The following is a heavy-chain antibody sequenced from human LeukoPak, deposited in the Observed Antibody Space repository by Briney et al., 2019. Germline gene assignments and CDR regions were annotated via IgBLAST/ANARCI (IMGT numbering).Heavy chain of an antibody. D-gene: IGHD3-9*01. CDR1: GFTFSSYE. J-gene: IGHJ3*02. Sequence: GGSLRLSCAASGFTFSSYEMNWVRQAPGKGLEWVSYISSSGSTIYYADSVKGRFTISRDNAKNSLYLQMNSLGAEDTAVYYCARGGRILRYFDWLSPGAFDIWGQGTMVTVSS. CDR2: ISSSGSTI. V-gene: IGHV3-48*03. CDR3: ARGGRILRYFDWLSPGAFDI.